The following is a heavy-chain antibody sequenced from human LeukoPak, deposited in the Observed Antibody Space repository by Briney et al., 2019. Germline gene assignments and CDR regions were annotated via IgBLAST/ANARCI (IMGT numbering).Heavy chain of an antibody. V-gene: IGHV3-30*18. Sequence: PGTSLRLSCAASGFMFNGYAMHWVRQAPGKGLEWVAVISDDGNYKYYADSVRGRFTISRDNSKNTLSLQMNSLTGVDTAVYYCAKDRFNSTPGLAMGDSWGQGTLVTVSS. CDR1: GFMFNGYA. D-gene: IGHD6-13*01. CDR3: AKDRFNSTPGLAMGDS. CDR2: ISDDGNYK. J-gene: IGHJ4*02.